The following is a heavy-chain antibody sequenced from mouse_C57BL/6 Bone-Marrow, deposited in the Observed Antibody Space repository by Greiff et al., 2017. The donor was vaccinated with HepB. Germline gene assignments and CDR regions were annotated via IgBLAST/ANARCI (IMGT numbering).Heavy chain of an antibody. D-gene: IGHD1-1*01. J-gene: IGHJ4*01. Sequence: VQLQQPGAELVKPGASVKLSCKASGYTFTSYWMHWVKQRPGRGLEWIGRIDPNSGGTKYNEKFKSKATLTVDKPSSTAYMQLSSLTSEDSAVYCCARSGPTSAITTVVAKMDYWGQGTSVTVSS. CDR2: IDPNSGGT. V-gene: IGHV1-72*01. CDR3: ARSGPTSAITTVVAKMDY. CDR1: GYTFTSYW.